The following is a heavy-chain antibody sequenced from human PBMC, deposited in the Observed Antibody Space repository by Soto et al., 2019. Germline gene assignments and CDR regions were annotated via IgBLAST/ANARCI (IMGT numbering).Heavy chain of an antibody. V-gene: IGHV1-18*01. CDR3: AREGDVPYYYSGMDV. D-gene: IGHD2-21*02. CDR2: ISGYNGKT. CDR1: GYTFTSYG. J-gene: IGHJ6*02. Sequence: QVQLVQSGGEVRKPGASVTVSCKASGYTFTSYGISWVQQAPGQGREWMGWISGYNGKTNYAQKVQDRGTMTTDTSTSTVYLELRSLRFDDTAVYYCAREGDVPYYYSGMDVWGQGTTVTVSS.